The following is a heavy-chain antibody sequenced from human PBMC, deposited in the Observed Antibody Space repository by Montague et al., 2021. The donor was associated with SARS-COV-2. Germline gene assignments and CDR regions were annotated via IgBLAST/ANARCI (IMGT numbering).Heavy chain of an antibody. CDR3: ARESSGCFFRRCSRYGMDV. J-gene: IGHJ6*02. Sequence: SETLSLTCTVSGGSISSSSYYWGWIRQPPGKGLEWIGSIYYSGSTYYNPSLKSRVTISVDTSKNQFSLKLSSVTAADTAVYYCARESSGCFFRRCSRYGMDVWGQGTTVTVSS. CDR1: GGSISSSSYY. D-gene: IGHD6-19*01. V-gene: IGHV4-39*07. CDR2: IYYSGST.